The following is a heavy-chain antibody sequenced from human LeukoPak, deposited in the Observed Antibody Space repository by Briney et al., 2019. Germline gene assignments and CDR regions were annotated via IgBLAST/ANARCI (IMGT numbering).Heavy chain of an antibody. V-gene: IGHV4-39*07. CDR2: VYYSGST. CDR3: ARDAPYCSGGSCYPYYFDY. Sequence: SETLSLTCTVSGGSISSSSYYWGWIRQPPGKGLEWIGSVYYSGSTYYNPSLKSRVTISVDTSKNQSSLKLSSVTAADTAVYYCARDAPYCSGGSCYPYYFDYWGQGTLVTVSS. CDR1: GGSISSSSYY. D-gene: IGHD2-15*01. J-gene: IGHJ4*02.